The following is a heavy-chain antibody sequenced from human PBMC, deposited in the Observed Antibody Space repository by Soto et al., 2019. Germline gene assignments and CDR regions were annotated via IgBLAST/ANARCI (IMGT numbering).Heavy chain of an antibody. D-gene: IGHD1-1*01. CDR3: ATVGGLDYIDS. J-gene: IGHJ4*02. CDR1: GDPITSIYH. V-gene: IGHV4-38-2*01. Sequence: HSETLSLTCAVSGDPITSIYHWAWIRQPPGRGLEWVASIYHSGTTYSNPSLKSRVKISVDTSKNQFSVKLSSVSAADTAVYYCATVGGLDYIDSWRQGTRVTVSS. CDR2: IYHSGTT.